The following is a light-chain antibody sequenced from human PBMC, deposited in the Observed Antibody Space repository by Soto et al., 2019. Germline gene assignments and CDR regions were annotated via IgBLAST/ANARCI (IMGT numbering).Light chain of an antibody. CDR3: CSYAGSYTSYV. J-gene: IGLJ1*01. V-gene: IGLV2-11*01. CDR1: SSYVGGYNY. CDR2: DVS. Sequence: QSVLTQPRSVSGSPGQSVTISCTGTSSYVGGYNYVSWYQQHPGKAPKLMIYDVSKRPSGVPDRFSGSKSGNTASLTISGLQAEDEADYYCCSYAGSYTSYVFGTGTKLTVL.